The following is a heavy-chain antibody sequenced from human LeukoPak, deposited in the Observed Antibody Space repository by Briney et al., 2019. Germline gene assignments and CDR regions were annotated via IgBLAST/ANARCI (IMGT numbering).Heavy chain of an antibody. Sequence: ASVKVSCKASGYTFTGYYMHWVRQAPGQGLEWMGWINPNGDGTNYAQKFQGRVTMTRDTSISTAYMELSRLRSDDTAVYYCARGGVVAATGHNWFDPWGQGTLVTVSS. CDR2: INPNGDGT. J-gene: IGHJ5*02. D-gene: IGHD2-15*01. V-gene: IGHV1-2*02. CDR1: GYTFTGYY. CDR3: ARGGVVAATGHNWFDP.